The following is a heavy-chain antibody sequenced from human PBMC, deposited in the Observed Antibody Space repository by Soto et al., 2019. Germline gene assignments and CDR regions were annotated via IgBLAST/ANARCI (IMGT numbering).Heavy chain of an antibody. CDR1: GYTFSNYG. J-gene: IGHJ5*02. V-gene: IGHV1-18*01. D-gene: IGHD3-10*01. Sequence: VPLVQSGGEVKRPGASVKVSCKTSGYTFSNYGITWVRQAPGQPLEWLGWISLYSDGTNYAQKFQGIVSMTTAPASTTAYLELRRMRSDATAVYYCGRVVRGAEAWFGPWGEGALVTVSS. CDR2: ISLYSDGT. CDR3: GRVVRGAEAWFGP.